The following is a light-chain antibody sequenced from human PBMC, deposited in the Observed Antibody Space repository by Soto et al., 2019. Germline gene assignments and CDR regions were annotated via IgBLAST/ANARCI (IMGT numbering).Light chain of an antibody. CDR2: GAS. J-gene: IGKJ1*01. CDR1: QRISSN. Sequence: EIVMTQSPATLSVSPGERATLSCRASQRISSNLAWYQHKPGQAPRLLIFGASTRATGIPARFSGSGSETDFTLTISRLEPEDFAVYYCQQYVSSPRTFGQGTKVDIK. V-gene: IGKV3-15*01. CDR3: QQYVSSPRT.